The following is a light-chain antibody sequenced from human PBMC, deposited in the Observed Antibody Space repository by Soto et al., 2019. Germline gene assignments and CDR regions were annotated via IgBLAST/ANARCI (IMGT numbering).Light chain of an antibody. CDR1: QGISSY. V-gene: IGKV1-9*01. CDR2: ASS. Sequence: DIQLTQSPSFMSASVGDRVTISCRASQGISSYLAWYQQTPGKAPKLLIYASSILQSGVPSRFSGSGSGTEFTLTISSLQPEDFATYYCQQLKTFPVTFGQGTRLAI. CDR3: QQLKTFPVT. J-gene: IGKJ5*01.